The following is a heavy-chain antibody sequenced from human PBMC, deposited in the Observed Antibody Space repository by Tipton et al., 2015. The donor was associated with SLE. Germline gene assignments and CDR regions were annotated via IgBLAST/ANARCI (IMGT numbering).Heavy chain of an antibody. CDR3: ARRGGWAHYYYYGMDV. CDR1: GGSISRSNFY. V-gene: IGHV4-39*07. CDR2: FYYGKST. Sequence: TLSLTCTVSGGSISRSNFYWAWIRQPPGKGLEWIGSFYYGKSTFYNPSLKSRVSMSVDTSRNQFSLKLSSVTAADTAVYYCARRGGWAHYYYYGMDVWGQGTTVTVSS. J-gene: IGHJ6*02. D-gene: IGHD6-19*01.